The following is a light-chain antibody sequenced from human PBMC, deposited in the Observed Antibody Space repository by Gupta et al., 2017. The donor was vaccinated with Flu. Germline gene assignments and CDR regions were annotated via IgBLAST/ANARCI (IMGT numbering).Light chain of an antibody. V-gene: IGLV2-14*01. CDR2: DVS. CDR3: SSYTSSSTFYV. Sequence: QSALTQPASVSGSPGQSITISCTGTNSDVGGSNYVSWYQQHPGKAPKLMIYDVSNRPSGVSSRFSGSKSGNTASLTISGLQAEDETDYYCSSYTSSSTFYVFGTGTKVTVL. CDR1: NSDVGGSNY. J-gene: IGLJ1*01.